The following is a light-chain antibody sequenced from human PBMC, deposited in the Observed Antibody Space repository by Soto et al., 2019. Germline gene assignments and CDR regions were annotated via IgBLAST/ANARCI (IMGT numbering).Light chain of an antibody. CDR1: TSNIESHP. CDR3: ATWDDSRNGV. V-gene: IGLV1-44*01. Sequence: QSVLVQLPSASGTPGQRITISCSGCTSNIESHPVNWFQQVPGAPPKLLIKTNNQRPSGVPDRFSGSKSGASASLAISGLQSEDEGTYYCATWDDSRNGVFGSGTKVTVL. CDR2: TNN. J-gene: IGLJ1*01.